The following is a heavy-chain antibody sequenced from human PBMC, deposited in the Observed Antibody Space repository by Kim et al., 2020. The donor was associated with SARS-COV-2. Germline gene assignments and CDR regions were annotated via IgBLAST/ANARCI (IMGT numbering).Heavy chain of an antibody. CDR2: IHYSGIT. J-gene: IGHJ2*01. CDR3: ARQPGYSYCYNTDL. Sequence: SETLSLTCNVSGGSVISGSHYWSWIRQYSGKGLEWIGYIHYSGITYYNPSLKSRVTVSVDTSKNQFSLRLGSVTAADTAVYYCARQPGYSYCYNTDLWG. V-gene: IGHV4-31*03. D-gene: IGHD5-18*01. CDR1: GGSVISGSHY.